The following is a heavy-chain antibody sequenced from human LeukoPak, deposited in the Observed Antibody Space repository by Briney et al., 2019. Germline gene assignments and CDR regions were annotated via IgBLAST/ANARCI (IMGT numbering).Heavy chain of an antibody. D-gene: IGHD3-9*01. CDR2: ISGSGGST. CDR1: GFTFSSYA. Sequence: PGGSLRLSCAASGFTFSSYAMSWVRQAPGKGLEWVSAISGSGGSTYYADSVKGRFTISRDNSKNTLYLQMNSLRAEDPAVYYCAKADYDILTGYSLYYFDYWGQGTLVTVSS. V-gene: IGHV3-23*01. CDR3: AKADYDILTGYSLYYFDY. J-gene: IGHJ4*02.